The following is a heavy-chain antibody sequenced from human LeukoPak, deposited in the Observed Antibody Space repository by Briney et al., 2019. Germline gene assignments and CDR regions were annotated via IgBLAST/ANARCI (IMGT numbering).Heavy chain of an antibody. J-gene: IGHJ4*02. D-gene: IGHD6-13*01. CDR3: ALGRIAGAGTVDY. V-gene: IGHV4-4*07. CDR1: GGSISSYY. CDR2: IYTSGST. Sequence: SEALSLTCIVSGGSISSYYWSWIRHPDGEGLEWIGRIYTSGSTNYNRSLKSRVTMSVDTSKNQFSLKLSCVTAADTAVYYCALGRIAGAGTVDYWGQGTLVTVSS.